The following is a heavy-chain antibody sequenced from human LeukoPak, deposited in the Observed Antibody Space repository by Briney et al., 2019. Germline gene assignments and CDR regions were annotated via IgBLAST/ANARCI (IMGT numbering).Heavy chain of an antibody. J-gene: IGHJ4*02. CDR1: GFTFSSSA. Sequence: GGSLRLSCAASGFTFSSSAMHWVRQAPGKGLEWVSVISYDGSNKYYAGSVKGRFTISRDNSKNTLYLQMNSLRAEDTAVYYCARDGYGLDTPMVSTIFDYWGQGTLVTVSS. D-gene: IGHD5-18*01. V-gene: IGHV3-30-3*01. CDR2: ISYDGSNK. CDR3: ARDGYGLDTPMVSTIFDY.